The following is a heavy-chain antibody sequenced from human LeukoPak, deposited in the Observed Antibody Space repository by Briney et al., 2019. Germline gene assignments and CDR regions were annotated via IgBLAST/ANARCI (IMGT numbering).Heavy chain of an antibody. CDR1: GFTFSSYG. V-gene: IGHV3-21*01. Sequence: GGTLRLSCAASGFTFSSYGMSWVRQAPGKGLEWVSSISSISTYIYYADSVKGRFTISRDNAKNSLYLQMNSLRAEDTAVYYCARGKWSTRHWGQGTLVTVSS. D-gene: IGHD2-15*01. CDR2: ISSISTYI. J-gene: IGHJ4*02. CDR3: ARGKWSTRH.